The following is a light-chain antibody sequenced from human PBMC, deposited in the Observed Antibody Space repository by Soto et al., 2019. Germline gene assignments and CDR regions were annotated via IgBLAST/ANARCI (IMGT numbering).Light chain of an antibody. CDR3: AAWYVSLNGVV. CDR2: VTS. Sequence: QSVLTQPPSASGTPGQRVTISCSGSNSNIAINPVNWYQQLPGTAPKLLIYVTSQRPSGVPDRLSGSKSGTSASLALSGLQSEDEADYFCAAWYVSLNGVVFGGGTKLTVL. V-gene: IGLV1-44*01. CDR1: NSNIAINP. J-gene: IGLJ2*01.